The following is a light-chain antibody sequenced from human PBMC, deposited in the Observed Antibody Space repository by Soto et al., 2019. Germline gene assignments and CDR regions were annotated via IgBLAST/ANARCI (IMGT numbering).Light chain of an antibody. CDR2: GAS. CDR1: QSVSSN. CDR3: QQYNNWPPWT. V-gene: IGKV3-15*01. J-gene: IGKJ1*01. Sequence: EIVMTQSPATLSVSPGERATLSCRASQSVSSNLAWYQQKPGQAPRLLIYGASTRATGIPARFSGSGSGTEITLTIGSLQSEDFAVYYGQQYNNWPPWTFGQGTKVEIK.